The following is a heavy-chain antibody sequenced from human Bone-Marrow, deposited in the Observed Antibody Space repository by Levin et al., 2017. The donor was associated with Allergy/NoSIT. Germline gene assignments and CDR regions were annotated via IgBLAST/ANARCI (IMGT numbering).Heavy chain of an antibody. J-gene: IGHJ4*02. Sequence: SETLSLTCAVSGASISSDNWWSWVRQPPGKGLEWIGEIHHSGGINSNPSLMSRVTISVDKSKNQFSLRLSSVTAADTALYYCARNGYYSAEYWGQGSLVIVSS. CDR1: GASISSDNW. CDR3: ARNGYYSAEY. D-gene: IGHD3-22*01. V-gene: IGHV4-4*02. CDR2: IHHSGGI.